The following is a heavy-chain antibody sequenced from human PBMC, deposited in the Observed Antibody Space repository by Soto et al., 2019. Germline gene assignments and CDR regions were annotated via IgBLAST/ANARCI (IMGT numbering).Heavy chain of an antibody. Sequence: ASVKVSCKASGYTFTSYTLHWVRQAPGQRLEWMGWINTGNGNTKYSQKFQGRVTITRDTSASTAYMELSSLRSDDTAVYYCASSFTSSQWRYGMDVWGQGTTVTVSS. CDR2: INTGNGNT. J-gene: IGHJ6*02. CDR1: GYTFTSYT. D-gene: IGHD2-2*01. V-gene: IGHV1-3*04. CDR3: ASSFTSSQWRYGMDV.